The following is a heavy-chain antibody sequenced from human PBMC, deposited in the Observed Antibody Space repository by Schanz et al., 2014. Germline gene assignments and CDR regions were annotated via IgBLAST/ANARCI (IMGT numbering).Heavy chain of an antibody. D-gene: IGHD3-3*01. J-gene: IGHJ4*02. CDR3: ARSAGRDFWSGYYTRFDY. CDR1: GFNFNNYD. Sequence: QVQLVQSGAEVKKPGASVKVSCTASGFNFNNYDINWVRQATGQGLEWMGWMNPKTGNTDHAQKFQGRVSMTWDTSTSTAYMALTDLRSDDTAVYYCARSAGRDFWSGYYTRFDYWGQGTLVTVSS. V-gene: IGHV1-8*01. CDR2: MNPKTGNT.